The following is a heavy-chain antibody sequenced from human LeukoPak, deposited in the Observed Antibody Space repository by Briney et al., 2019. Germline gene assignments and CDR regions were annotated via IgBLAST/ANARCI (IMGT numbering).Heavy chain of an antibody. CDR1: SYSINSGYY. D-gene: IGHD3-22*01. V-gene: IGHV4-38-2*02. Sequence: PSETLSLTCTVSSYSINSGYYWGWIRQPPGKGLEWIGNIYRSGSTYYNPSLESRVTISIDMSKNQFSLRLRSVTASDTAVYYCARSYYDSSGDQYYFDYWGQGTLVTVSS. CDR3: ARSYYDSSGDQYYFDY. J-gene: IGHJ4*02. CDR2: IYRSGST.